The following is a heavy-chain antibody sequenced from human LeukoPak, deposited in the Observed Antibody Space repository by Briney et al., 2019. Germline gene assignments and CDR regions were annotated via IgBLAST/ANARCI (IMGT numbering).Heavy chain of an antibody. J-gene: IGHJ4*02. V-gene: IGHV4-39*07. Sequence: PSETLSLTCTVSGGSISSSSYYWGWIRQPPGKGLEWIGGIYYSGSTYYNPSLKSRVTISVDTSKNQFSLKLSSVTAADTAVYYCARTKLRYFDWSTFDYWGQGTLVTVSS. CDR2: IYYSGST. CDR3: ARTKLRYFDWSTFDY. CDR1: GGSISSSSYY. D-gene: IGHD3-9*01.